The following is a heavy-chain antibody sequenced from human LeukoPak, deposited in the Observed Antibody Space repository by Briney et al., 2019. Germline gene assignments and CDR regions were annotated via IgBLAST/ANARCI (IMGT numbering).Heavy chain of an antibody. V-gene: IGHV4-59*01. Sequence: SETLSLTCTVSGGSIRSYYWSWIRQPPGKGLEWIGYIYYSGSTNYNPSLKSRVTISVDTSKNQFSLKLSSVTTADTALYYCAATNYYASGQGYFDYWGQGTLVTVSS. D-gene: IGHD3-10*01. CDR3: AATNYYASGQGYFDY. J-gene: IGHJ4*02. CDR1: GGSIRSYY. CDR2: IYYSGST.